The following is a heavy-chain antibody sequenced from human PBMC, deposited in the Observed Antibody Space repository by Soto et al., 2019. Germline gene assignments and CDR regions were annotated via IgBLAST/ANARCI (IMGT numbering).Heavy chain of an antibody. J-gene: IGHJ3*01. CDR2: IGANGAAT. Sequence: EVQVLESGGDLIQPGGSLRLSCAAFGFTFSNYPMVWVRQAPEKGLEWVSTIGANGAATHYADSVKGRFTISRDNSKNTMYLLMDSLRGEDTAVYYCAQEGFRCGEAGGFDFWGQGTLVTVSS. CDR1: GFTFSNYP. V-gene: IGHV3-23*01. D-gene: IGHD2-15*01. CDR3: AQEGFRCGEAGGFDF.